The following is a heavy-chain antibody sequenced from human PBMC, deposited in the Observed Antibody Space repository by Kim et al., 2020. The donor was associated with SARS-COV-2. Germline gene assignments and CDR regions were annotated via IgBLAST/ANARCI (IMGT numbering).Heavy chain of an antibody. Sequence: SETLSLTCTVSGGSISSYYWSWIRQPPGKGLEWIGYIYYSGSTNYNPSLKSRVTISVDTSKNQFSLKLSSVTAADTAVYYCARDLEGCSWFDPWGQGTLVTVSS. J-gene: IGHJ5*02. D-gene: IGHD2-15*01. V-gene: IGHV4-59*13. CDR3: ARDLEGCSWFDP. CDR2: IYYSGST. CDR1: GGSISSYY.